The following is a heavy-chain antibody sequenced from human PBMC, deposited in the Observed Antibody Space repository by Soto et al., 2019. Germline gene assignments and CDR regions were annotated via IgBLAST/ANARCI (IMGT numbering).Heavy chain of an antibody. V-gene: IGHV1-46*01. Sequence: QVQLVQSGAEVKKPGASVKVSCKASGYTFTSYYMHWVRQAPGQGLEWMGIINPSGGSTSYAQKFQGRVTMTRETSTSTVYMELSRLRSEVTAVYYCGRDSSGTRPRGFDYWGQGTLVTVSS. D-gene: IGHD3-22*01. CDR1: GYTFTSYY. CDR3: GRDSSGTRPRGFDY. CDR2: INPSGGST. J-gene: IGHJ4*02.